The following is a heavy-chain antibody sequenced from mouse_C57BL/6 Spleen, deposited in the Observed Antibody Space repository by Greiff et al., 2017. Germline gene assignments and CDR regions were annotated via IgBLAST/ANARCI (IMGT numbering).Heavy chain of an antibody. CDR2: IDPETGGT. V-gene: IGHV1-15*01. CDR3: TRSSNYGSSYGDY. D-gene: IGHD1-1*01. CDR1: GYTFTDYE. Sequence: VQLQQSGAELVRPGASVTLSCKASGYTFTDYEMHWVKQTPVHGLEWIGAIDPETGGTAYNQKFKGKAILTADKSSSTAYMELRSLTSEDSAVYYCTRSSNYGSSYGDYWGQGTTLTVSS. J-gene: IGHJ2*01.